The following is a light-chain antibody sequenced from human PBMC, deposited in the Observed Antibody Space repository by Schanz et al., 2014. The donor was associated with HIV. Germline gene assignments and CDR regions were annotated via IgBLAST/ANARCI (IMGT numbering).Light chain of an antibody. CDR2: GAS. V-gene: IGKV3-15*01. CDR1: QNIRNE. CDR3: QQYGSSPPT. J-gene: IGKJ3*01. Sequence: EIVMTQSPATLSVSPGERATLSCRASQNIRNELAWYQQKPGQAPRLLIYGASTRATGISARFSGSGSGTDFTLTISRLEPEDFAVYYCQQYGSSPPTFGPGTKVDIK.